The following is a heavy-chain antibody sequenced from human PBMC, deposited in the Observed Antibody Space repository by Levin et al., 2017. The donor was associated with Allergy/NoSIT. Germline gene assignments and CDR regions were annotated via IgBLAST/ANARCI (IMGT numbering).Heavy chain of an antibody. CDR3: ARVDGYSYGYGRVFDY. V-gene: IGHV4-30-4*01. CDR2: IYYSGST. Sequence: SQTLSLTCTVSGGSISSGDYYWSWIRQPPGKGLEWIGYIYYSGSTYYNPSLKSRVTISVDTSKNQFSLKLSSVTAADTAVYYCARVDGYSYGYGRVFDYWGQGTLVTVSS. D-gene: IGHD5-18*01. J-gene: IGHJ4*02. CDR1: GGSISSGDYY.